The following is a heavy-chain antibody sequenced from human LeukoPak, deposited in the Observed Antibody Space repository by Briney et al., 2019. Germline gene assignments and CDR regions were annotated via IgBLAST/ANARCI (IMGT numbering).Heavy chain of an antibody. CDR1: SFTFSTSW. Sequence: GGSLRLSCAASSFTFSTSWMAWVRQAPGKGLEWVANIKEDGSVKNYVDSVRGRFTISRDNAENSVFLQMNSLRVEDTAVYYCARDWAYNAFDYWGRGTLVTVSS. D-gene: IGHD5-24*01. CDR3: ARDWAYNAFDY. CDR2: IKEDGSVK. V-gene: IGHV3-7*01. J-gene: IGHJ4*02.